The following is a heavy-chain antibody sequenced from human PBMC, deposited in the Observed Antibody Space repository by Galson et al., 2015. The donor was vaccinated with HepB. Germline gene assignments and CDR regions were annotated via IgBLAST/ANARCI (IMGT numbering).Heavy chain of an antibody. CDR3: ARRRNELLDTFAMGV. CDR1: GFSLTTIGVG. J-gene: IGHJ6*02. CDR2: ISWDDDK. D-gene: IGHD1-14*01. Sequence: PALGKPTQTLTLTCTFSGFSLTTIGVGVGWIRQPPGKALQWLALISWDDDKRYSPSLKSRLTITKDTSKNPGVLTMANMDPVDTTTYYCARRRNELLDTFAMGVWGQGTSIIGSS. V-gene: IGHV2-5*02.